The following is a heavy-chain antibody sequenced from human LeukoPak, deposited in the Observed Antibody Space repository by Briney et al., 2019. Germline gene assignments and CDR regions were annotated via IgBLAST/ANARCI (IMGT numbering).Heavy chain of an antibody. D-gene: IGHD1-14*01. CDR1: GYTFTSYD. Sequence: ASVKVSCTASGYTFTSYDINWVRQATGQGLEWMGWMNPNSGNTGYAQKFQGRVTMTRDTSISTAYMELSTLRSEDTAVYYCAKGPPEHPQGYWGQGTLVTVSS. V-gene: IGHV1-8*01. CDR2: MNPNSGNT. J-gene: IGHJ4*02. CDR3: AKGPPEHPQGY.